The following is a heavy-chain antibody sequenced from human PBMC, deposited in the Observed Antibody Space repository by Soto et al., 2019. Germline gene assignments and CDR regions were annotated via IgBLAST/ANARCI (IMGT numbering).Heavy chain of an antibody. J-gene: IGHJ6*02. Sequence: GGSLRLSCAPSGFTVSSHYMSWVRQAPGEGLEWVSVINSGGSTYYADSVKGRFTISRDHSRNTLYLQMNSLRVEDTAVYYCAREVFCSSSSCQVRYGMDVWGQGTTVTVSS. D-gene: IGHD2-2*01. CDR1: GFTVSSHY. CDR2: INSGGST. CDR3: AREVFCSSSSCQVRYGMDV. V-gene: IGHV3-53*01.